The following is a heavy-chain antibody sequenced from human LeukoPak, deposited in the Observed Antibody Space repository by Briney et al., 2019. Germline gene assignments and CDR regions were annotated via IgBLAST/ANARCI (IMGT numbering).Heavy chain of an antibody. CDR1: GYTFTGYY. J-gene: IGHJ3*02. D-gene: IGHD1-14*01. V-gene: IGHV1-2*04. CDR3: ARGSRGITRGAFDI. CDR2: INPNSGGT. Sequence: ASVKVSCKASGYTFTGYYMHWVRQAPGQGLEWMGWINPNSGGTNYAQKFQGWVTMTRDTSISTAYMELSSLRSEDTAVYYCARGSRGITRGAFDIWGQGTMVTVSS.